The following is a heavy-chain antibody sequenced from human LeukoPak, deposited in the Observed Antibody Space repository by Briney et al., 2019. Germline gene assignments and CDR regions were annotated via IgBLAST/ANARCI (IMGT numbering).Heavy chain of an antibody. CDR3: ARHHDGGPKLRLDF. CDR1: GASVSYYY. Sequence: SETLSLTCRGSGASVSYYYWSWIPQSPGKGLEWIGFFHYSGSTNYNPSLNSRVTTSIDTSMNQLSLTLVSVTAADTAVYFCARHHDGGPKLRLDFWGLGVLVTVSS. V-gene: IGHV4-59*08. CDR2: FHYSGST. J-gene: IGHJ4*02. D-gene: IGHD2-15*01.